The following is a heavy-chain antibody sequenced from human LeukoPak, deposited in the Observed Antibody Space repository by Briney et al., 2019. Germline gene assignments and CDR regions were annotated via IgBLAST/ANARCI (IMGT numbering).Heavy chain of an antibody. CDR3: ARPSSKHYCSGGSCDDAFDM. D-gene: IGHD2-15*01. J-gene: IGHJ3*02. CDR2: IISSSSYT. CDR1: GFTFSDYY. V-gene: IGHV3-11*06. Sequence: GGALRLSCAASGFTFSDYYMSWVRRAPGKGLEWVSYIISSSSYTNYADSVKGRFTISRDNAKTSLYLQMNSLRAEDTAVYYCARPSSKHYCSGGSCDDAFDMWGQGTMVTVSS.